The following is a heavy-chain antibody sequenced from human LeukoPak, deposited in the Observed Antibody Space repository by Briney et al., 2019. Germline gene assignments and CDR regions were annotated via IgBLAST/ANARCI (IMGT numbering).Heavy chain of an antibody. CDR3: ARQGVATAIDY. Sequence: GSLSLTCTVSGGSISNYYWSWIRQPAGKGLEWIGRISASGNTNYNPSLKSRVTMSVDTSMNLFALKLSSVTAADTAVYYCARQGVATAIDYWGQGTLVTVSS. V-gene: IGHV4-4*07. D-gene: IGHD2-21*02. J-gene: IGHJ4*02. CDR1: GGSISNYY. CDR2: ISASGNT.